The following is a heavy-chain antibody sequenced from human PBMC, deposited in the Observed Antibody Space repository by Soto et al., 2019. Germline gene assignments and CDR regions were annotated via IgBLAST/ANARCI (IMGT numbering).Heavy chain of an antibody. CDR2: ILSKAGNYAT. V-gene: IGHV3-73*01. J-gene: IGHJ4*02. Sequence: EVQLVESGGGLVQPGGPLKLSCAAAGFIFSGSAVHWVRQASGKGLEWVGRILSKAGNYATAYPASMKGRFTISRDDSENKAFLQMNSLKTEDTAVYYCIRGGSPYYYDYWGQGTLVAVSS. CDR1: GFIFSGSA. CDR3: IRGGSPYYYDY.